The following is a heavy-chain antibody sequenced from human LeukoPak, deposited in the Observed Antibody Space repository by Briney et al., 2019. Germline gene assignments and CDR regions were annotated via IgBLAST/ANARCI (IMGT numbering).Heavy chain of an antibody. CDR2: IYYSGST. Sequence: SETLSLTCTVSGSSISSSSYYWGWIRQPPGKGLEWIGSIYYSGSTYYNPSLKSRVTISVDTSKNQFSLKLSSVTAADTAVYYCARHGIPYDILTGYHVYFDYWGQGTLVTVSS. D-gene: IGHD3-9*01. V-gene: IGHV4-39*01. J-gene: IGHJ4*02. CDR3: ARHGIPYDILTGYHVYFDY. CDR1: GSSISSSSYY.